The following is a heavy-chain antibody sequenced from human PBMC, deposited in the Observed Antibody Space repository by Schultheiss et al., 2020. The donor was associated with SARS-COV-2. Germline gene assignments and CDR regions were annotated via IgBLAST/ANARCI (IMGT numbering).Heavy chain of an antibody. CDR2: ISSDGSST. J-gene: IGHJ4*02. D-gene: IGHD4-17*01. Sequence: GESLKISCKASGYTFTSYAMHWVRQAPGKGLMWVSRISSDGSSTIYADSVKGRFTISRDNVKNTLYLQMDSLRVEDTAVYYCVRGIEHYGDYVSHYWGQGTLVTVSS. V-gene: IGHV3-74*01. CDR3: VRGIEHYGDYVSHY. CDR1: GYTFTSYA.